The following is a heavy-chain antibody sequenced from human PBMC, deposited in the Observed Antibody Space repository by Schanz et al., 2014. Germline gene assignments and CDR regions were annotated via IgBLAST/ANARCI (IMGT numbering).Heavy chain of an antibody. Sequence: QVQLVQSGSELKKPGASVKVSCKASGYTFTSYAMNWVRQAPGQGLEWVGWINTNTGNPGYAQGFSGRFVFSVDTSVSTAYLQISSLEAKDTAVYDCARSRYGLDVWGQGTTVTVSS. V-gene: IGHV7-4-1*02. J-gene: IGHJ6*02. CDR1: GYTFTSYA. CDR2: INTNTGNP. CDR3: ARSRYGLDV.